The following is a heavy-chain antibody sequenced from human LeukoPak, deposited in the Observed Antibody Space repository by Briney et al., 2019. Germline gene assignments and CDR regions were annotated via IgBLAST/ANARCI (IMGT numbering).Heavy chain of an antibody. CDR1: GYTFTGYY. D-gene: IGHD3-22*01. CDR2: INPNSGGT. Sequence: ASVKVSCKASGYTFTGYYMHWVRQAPGQGLEWMGWINPNSGGTNYAQKFQGRVTMTRDTSISTAYMELSRLRSDDTAVYYCARLPYLQYYYDSSGNFDYWGQGTLVTVSS. V-gene: IGHV1-2*02. J-gene: IGHJ4*02. CDR3: ARLPYLQYYYDSSGNFDY.